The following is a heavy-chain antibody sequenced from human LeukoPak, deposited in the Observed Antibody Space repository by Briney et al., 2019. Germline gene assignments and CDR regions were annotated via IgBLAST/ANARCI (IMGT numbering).Heavy chain of an antibody. J-gene: IGHJ4*02. CDR1: GGSISSYY. V-gene: IGHV4-59*01. CDR3: ARGNGDYADY. CDR2: IYYSGST. D-gene: IGHD4-17*01. Sequence: SETLSLTCTVSGGSISSYYWSWIRHPPGKGLEWIGYIYYSGSTNYNPSLKSRVTISVDTSKNQFSLKLSSVTAADTAVYYCARGNGDYADYWGQGTLVTVSS.